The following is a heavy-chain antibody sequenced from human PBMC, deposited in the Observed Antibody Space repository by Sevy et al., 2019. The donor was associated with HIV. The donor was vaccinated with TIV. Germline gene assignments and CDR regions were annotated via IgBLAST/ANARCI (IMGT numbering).Heavy chain of an antibody. CDR2: INESGIT. CDR3: ARSPPVVVVPGAPSWFDP. J-gene: IGHJ5*02. CDR1: DGSFSGYY. Sequence: SETLSLTCAVHDGSFSGYYWNWIRQLPGKGLEWIGEINESGITYYNPSLKSLVTISVDTSKKQFSLKLNSVTAVDSAVYFCARSPPVVVVPGAPSWFDPWAQGTLVTVSS. V-gene: IGHV4-34*01. D-gene: IGHD2-2*01.